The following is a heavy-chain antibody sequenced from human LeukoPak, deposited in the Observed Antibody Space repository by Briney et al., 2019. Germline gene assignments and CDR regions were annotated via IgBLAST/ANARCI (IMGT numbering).Heavy chain of an antibody. J-gene: IGHJ3*02. D-gene: IGHD6-19*01. V-gene: IGHV4-59*08. Sequence: SETLSLTCTVSGGSISTYYWNWIRQPPGKGLEWIGYVYYTGSTKYNPSLKSRVTISVDTSKNQFSLKLSSVTAADTAVYYCARRVVAGTLDAFDIWGQGTMVTASS. CDR2: VYYTGST. CDR3: ARRVVAGTLDAFDI. CDR1: GGSISTYY.